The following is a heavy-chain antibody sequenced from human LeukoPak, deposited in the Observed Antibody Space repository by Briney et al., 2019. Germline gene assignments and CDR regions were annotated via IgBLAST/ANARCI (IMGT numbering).Heavy chain of an antibody. D-gene: IGHD3-10*01. J-gene: IGHJ6*04. CDR2: IYYSGST. CDR1: GGSISSYY. V-gene: IGHV4-59*01. Sequence: PSETLSLTCTVSGGSISSYYWSWIRQPPGKGLEWIGYIYYSGSTNYNPSLKSRVTISVDTSKNQFSLKLSSVTAADTAVYYCARDNRLWFGDRYYYYGMDVWGKGTTVTVSS. CDR3: ARDNRLWFGDRYYYYGMDV.